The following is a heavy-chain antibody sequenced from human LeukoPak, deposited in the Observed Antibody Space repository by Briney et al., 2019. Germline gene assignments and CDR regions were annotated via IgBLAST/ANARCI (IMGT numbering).Heavy chain of an antibody. CDR3: ARVGGYHTYFDY. CDR2: INHSGST. CDR1: GGSFSNYY. D-gene: IGHD5-12*01. J-gene: IGHJ4*02. V-gene: IGHV4-34*01. Sequence: PSETLSLTGAVYGGSFSNYYWSWIRQRPGKGLEWIGEINHSGSTNCNPSLKSRVTISVDTSKNQFSLKLSSVTAADTAVYYCARVGGYHTYFDYWGQGTLVTVSS.